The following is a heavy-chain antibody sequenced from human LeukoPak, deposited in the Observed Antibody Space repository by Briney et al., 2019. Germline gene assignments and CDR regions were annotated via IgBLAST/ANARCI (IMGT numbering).Heavy chain of an antibody. CDR1: GYRFTGYY. CDR3: ARGSDYDDYFYMDF. CDR2: MNPKSGAT. J-gene: IGHJ6*03. V-gene: IGHV1-2*02. Sequence: PGASVKVSCKTSGYRFTGYYLHWVRQAPGQGLEWMGWMNPKSGATDYARKFQGRVTMTRDTSISTAYMELTRLRSDDTAVYFCARGSDYDDYFYMDFWGKGTTVTVSS.